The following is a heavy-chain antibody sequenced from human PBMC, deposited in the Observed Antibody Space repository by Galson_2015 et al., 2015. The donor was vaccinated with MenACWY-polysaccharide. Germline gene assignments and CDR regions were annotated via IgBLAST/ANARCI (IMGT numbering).Heavy chain of an antibody. CDR3: AREGSRIVFHAFDI. CDR1: GSRFSNSG. Sequence: SLRLSCAASGSRFSNSGMHWVRQAPGKGLEWMAVIQYDGSNKVYADSVKGRFTISRDNSKNTVFLEMNTLGVEDTAVYYCAREGSRIVFHAFDIWGQGTMVTASS. CDR2: IQYDGSNK. V-gene: IGHV3-33*01. D-gene: IGHD2-2*01. J-gene: IGHJ3*02.